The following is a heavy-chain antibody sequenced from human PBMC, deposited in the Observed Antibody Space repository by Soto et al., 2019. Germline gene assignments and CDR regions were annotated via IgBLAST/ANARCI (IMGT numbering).Heavy chain of an antibody. Sequence: EVQLVESGGGLVQPGGSLRLSCAASGFTFSKYWVSLVRQAPGKGLEWLADIKQDGSTKYFLDSVKGRFTISRDNAENSLSLQMNSLRAEDTAVYYCARDSDDYGDYGWYFDLWGRGTLVTISS. V-gene: IGHV3-7*01. CDR1: GFTFSKYW. D-gene: IGHD4-17*01. J-gene: IGHJ2*01. CDR2: IKQDGSTK. CDR3: ARDSDDYGDYGWYFDL.